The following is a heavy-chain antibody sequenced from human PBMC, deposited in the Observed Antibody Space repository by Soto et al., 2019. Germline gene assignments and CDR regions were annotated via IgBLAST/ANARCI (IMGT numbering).Heavy chain of an antibody. V-gene: IGHV3-33*01. Sequence: GGSLRLSCAASGFTFSSYGMHWVRQAPGKGLEWVAVIWYDGSNKYYADSVKGRFTISRDNSKNTLYLQMNSLRAEDTAVYYCARGSRSSWLFALDIWGQGTMVTVSS. CDR2: IWYDGSNK. CDR1: GFTFSSYG. CDR3: ARGSRSSWLFALDI. D-gene: IGHD6-13*01. J-gene: IGHJ3*02.